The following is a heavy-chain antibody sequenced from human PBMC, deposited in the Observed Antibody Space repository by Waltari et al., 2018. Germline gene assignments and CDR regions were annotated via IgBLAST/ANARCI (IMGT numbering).Heavy chain of an antibody. Sequence: EVQLVESGGGLVKPGGSLRLSCAASGFTFSSYSMNWVRQAPGKGLEWVSSISSSSSYIYYADSVKGRFTISRDNAKNSLYLQMNSLRAEYTAVYYCARDQDSSGWYDAFDIWGQGTMVTVSS. D-gene: IGHD6-19*01. CDR3: ARDQDSSGWYDAFDI. J-gene: IGHJ3*02. CDR1: GFTFSSYS. V-gene: IGHV3-21*01. CDR2: ISSSSSYI.